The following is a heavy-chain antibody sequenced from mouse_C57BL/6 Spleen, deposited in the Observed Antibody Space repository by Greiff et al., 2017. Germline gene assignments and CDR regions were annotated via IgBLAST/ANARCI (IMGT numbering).Heavy chain of an antibody. CDR2: INPNYGTT. J-gene: IGHJ1*03. V-gene: IGHV1-39*01. Sequence: EVKLMESGPELVKPGASVKISCKASGYSFTDYNMNWVKQSNGKSLEWIGVINPNYGTTSYNQKFKGKATLTVDQSSSTAYMQLNSLTSEDSAVYYCARLTGSYWYFDVWGTGTTVTVSS. CDR1: GYSFTDYN. D-gene: IGHD1-1*01. CDR3: ARLTGSYWYFDV.